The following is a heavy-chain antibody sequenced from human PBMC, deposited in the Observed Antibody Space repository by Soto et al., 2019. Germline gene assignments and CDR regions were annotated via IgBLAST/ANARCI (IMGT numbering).Heavy chain of an antibody. V-gene: IGHV1-69*11. D-gene: IGHD3-16*02. J-gene: IGHJ6*02. Sequence: QVHLVQSGTEVQKPGSSVKVSCKASGGTFSSSGFSWVRQAPGQGLEWMGMIVPSLDSTDYAQKFLASVTITADEVTSTGDMELRILRAEATAGYYCARWPQPRYTAVTSAVDVWGQGTRVIVSS. CDR1: GGTFSSSG. CDR2: IVPSLDST. CDR3: ARWPQPRYTAVTSAVDV.